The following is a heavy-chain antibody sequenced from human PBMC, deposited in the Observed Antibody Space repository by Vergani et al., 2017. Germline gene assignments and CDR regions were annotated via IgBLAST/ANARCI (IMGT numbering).Heavy chain of an antibody. CDR2: VRNKEDGGTP. J-gene: IGHJ4*01. V-gene: IGHV3-49*04. CDR1: GFRVTTYY. Sequence: EVRLLESGGGLVQPGGSLRLSCAASGFRVTTYYMSWVRQAPGKGLEWVGFVRNKEDGGTPEHAASVKGRFTISRDDSKAIAYLQMNSLKTEDTAVYYCTTGFPGSSWSTYWGQGTLVTVSS. D-gene: IGHD6-13*01. CDR3: TTGFPGSSWSTY.